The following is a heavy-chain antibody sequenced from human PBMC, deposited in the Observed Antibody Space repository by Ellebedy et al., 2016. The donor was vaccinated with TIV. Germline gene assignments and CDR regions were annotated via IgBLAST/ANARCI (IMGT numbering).Heavy chain of an antibody. D-gene: IGHD2-21*02. CDR2: ISYDGRNK. CDR3: AKGLAYCGGDCFPFDY. V-gene: IGHV3-30*18. J-gene: IGHJ4*02. Sequence: GESLKISXTASGFTFRSYGMHWVRQAPGKGLEWVAVISYDGRNKHYADSVRGQFTISRDNFKNTLYLQMNSPRTEDTAVYYCAKGLAYCGGDCFPFDYWGRGTLVTASS. CDR1: GFTFRSYG.